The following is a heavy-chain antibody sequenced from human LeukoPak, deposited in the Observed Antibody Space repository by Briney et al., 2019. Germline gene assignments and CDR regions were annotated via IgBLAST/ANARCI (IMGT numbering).Heavy chain of an antibody. J-gene: IGHJ4*02. CDR3: ARHVVGIAAAGTIGY. V-gene: IGHV4-4*02. CDR2: IYHSGST. CDR1: GGSISSSNW. Sequence: PSGTLSLTCAVSGGSISSSNWWSWVRQPPGKGLEWIGEIYHSGSTNYNPSLKSRVTISVDKSKNQFSLKLSSVTAADTAVYYCARHVVGIAAAGTIGYWGQGTLVTVSS. D-gene: IGHD6-13*01.